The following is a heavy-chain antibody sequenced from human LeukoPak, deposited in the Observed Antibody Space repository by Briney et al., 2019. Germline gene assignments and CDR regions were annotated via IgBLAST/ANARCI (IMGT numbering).Heavy chain of an antibody. V-gene: IGHV4-30-4*01. Sequence: PSETLSLTCTVSGGSISSGDFYWSWNRQPPEKGLEYIGYIYHSGITFYNPSLRSRVTVSIDTSKNQFSLKLSSVTAADTAVYYCARDRSTVDYYGLDVWGQGTTVIVSS. CDR1: GGSISSGDFY. J-gene: IGHJ6*02. CDR2: IYHSGIT. D-gene: IGHD4-11*01. CDR3: ARDRSTVDYYGLDV.